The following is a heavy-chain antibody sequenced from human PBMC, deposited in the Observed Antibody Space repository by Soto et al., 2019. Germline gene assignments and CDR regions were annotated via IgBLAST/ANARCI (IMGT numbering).Heavy chain of an antibody. CDR2: ISGSGGST. V-gene: IGHV3-23*01. Sequence: GGSLRLSCAASGFTFSSYAMSWVRQAPGKGLEWVSAISGSGGSTYYADSVKGRFTISRDNSKNTLYLQMNSLRAEDTAVYYCAKASKGSSGRLRGFDPWGQGTLVTVSS. CDR3: AKASKGSSGRLRGFDP. D-gene: IGHD6-19*01. CDR1: GFTFSSYA. J-gene: IGHJ5*02.